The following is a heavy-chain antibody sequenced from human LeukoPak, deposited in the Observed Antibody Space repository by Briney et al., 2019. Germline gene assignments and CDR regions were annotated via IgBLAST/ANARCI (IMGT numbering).Heavy chain of an antibody. CDR3: ARNQRRLDY. D-gene: IGHD1-14*01. V-gene: IGHV3-7*01. J-gene: IGHJ4*02. CDR1: GFTFSTYW. CDR2: IKQDGSEK. Sequence: GGSLRLSCAASGFTFSTYWMSWVRQAPGKGLELVANIKQDGSEKYYVDSVKGRFTISRDNAKNSLYLQVNSLSAEDTAVYYCARNQRRLDYWGQGTLVTVSS.